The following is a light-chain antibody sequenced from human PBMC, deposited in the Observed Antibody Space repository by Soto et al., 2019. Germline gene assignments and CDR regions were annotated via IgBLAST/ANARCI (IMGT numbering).Light chain of an antibody. CDR1: QSVPRNY. V-gene: IGKV3-20*01. Sequence: EIGLTQSPGTLSLSPGERATLSCRASQSVPRNYLAWYQQKPGQAPRLLIYGASSRATGTPDRFSGSGSGPDVTLTISRLEPEDFAVYYCQEYNVSPYTFGQGTKLEI. J-gene: IGKJ2*01. CDR3: QEYNVSPYT. CDR2: GAS.